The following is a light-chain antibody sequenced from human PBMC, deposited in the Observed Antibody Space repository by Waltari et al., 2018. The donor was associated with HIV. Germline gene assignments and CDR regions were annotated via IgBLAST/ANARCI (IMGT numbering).Light chain of an antibody. CDR1: SSNIRSNT. CDR3: AAWDGSLNGWV. Sequence: QSVLTQPPSASGTPGQRVTISCSGSSSNIRSNTVNWYQQLPGTAPKLLIYNNNQRPSGVPDRFSGSKSGTSASLAISGLQSEDEADYYCAAWDGSLNGWVFGGGTKLTVL. J-gene: IGLJ3*02. V-gene: IGLV1-44*01. CDR2: NNN.